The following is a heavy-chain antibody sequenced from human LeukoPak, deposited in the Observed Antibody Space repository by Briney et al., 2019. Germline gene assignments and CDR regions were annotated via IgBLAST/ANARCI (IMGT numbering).Heavy chain of an antibody. CDR2: ISSSSSTI. CDR3: ARRSWGSQFVGVYFDY. J-gene: IGHJ4*02. Sequence: PGGSLRLSCAASGFTFSSYSMNWVRQAPGKGLEWVSYISSSSSTIYYADSVKGRFTISRDNAKNSLYLQMNSLRAEDTAVYYCARRSWGSQFVGVYFDYWGQGTLVTVSS. D-gene: IGHD6-6*01. V-gene: IGHV3-48*01. CDR1: GFTFSSYS.